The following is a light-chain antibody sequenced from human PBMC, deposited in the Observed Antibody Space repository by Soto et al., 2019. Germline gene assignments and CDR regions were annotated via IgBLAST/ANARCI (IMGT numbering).Light chain of an antibody. Sequence: DIQMTQSPSTLSASVGDRVTITCRASQSISSWLAWYQQKPGKAPKLLIYKASSLESGVPSRFSGSGSGTEFTLNIISLQPDDFATYYGQQYNSYWTFGQGTKVEIK. V-gene: IGKV1-5*03. CDR1: QSISSW. CDR3: QQYNSYWT. J-gene: IGKJ1*01. CDR2: KAS.